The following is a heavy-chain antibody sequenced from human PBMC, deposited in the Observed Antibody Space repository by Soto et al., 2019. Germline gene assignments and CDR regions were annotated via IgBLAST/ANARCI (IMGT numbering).Heavy chain of an antibody. D-gene: IGHD3-16*02. J-gene: IGHJ4*02. CDR2: ISNNGDST. Sequence: GGSLRLSCSASGFTFSTYALHWVRQAPGKGLEYVSTISNNGDSTYYADSVKGRFTIARDNSNNTLYLQMSSLRDEDTAVYYCVKDQPDYVWGTYRFLRWIPGLDSWGQGTLVTVSS. CDR3: VKDQPDYVWGTYRFLRWIPGLDS. CDR1: GFTFSTYA. V-gene: IGHV3-64D*08.